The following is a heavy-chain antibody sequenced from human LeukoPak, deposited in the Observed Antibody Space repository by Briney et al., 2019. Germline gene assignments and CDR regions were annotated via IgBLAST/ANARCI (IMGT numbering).Heavy chain of an antibody. CDR2: ISYEGSYK. Sequence: GGSLRLSCAASGFTFSDYGMHWVRQAPGQGLEWVTFISYEGSYKYYGDSVKGRFTISRDSSKNTLYLQMNSLRPDDTAVYYCVIDVSSSIHYWGQGTLVTVSS. V-gene: IGHV3-30*03. CDR3: VIDVSSSIHY. J-gene: IGHJ4*02. CDR1: GFTFSDYG. D-gene: IGHD6-6*01.